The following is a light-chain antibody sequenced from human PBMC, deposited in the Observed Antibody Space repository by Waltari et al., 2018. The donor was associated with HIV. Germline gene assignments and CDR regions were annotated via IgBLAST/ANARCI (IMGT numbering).Light chain of an antibody. CDR3: QQYYSPPYT. CDR1: QTILYTYKNKDS. J-gene: IGKJ2*01. Sequence: EIVMTQSPDSLTVSLGERATINCTSSQTILYTYKNKDSLAWYHQRPGQPPRLLIYWAATRESGVPDRFTGSGSGTDFTLTISSLQAEDVAVYYCQQYYSPPYTFGQGTELQIK. CDR2: WAA. V-gene: IGKV4-1*01.